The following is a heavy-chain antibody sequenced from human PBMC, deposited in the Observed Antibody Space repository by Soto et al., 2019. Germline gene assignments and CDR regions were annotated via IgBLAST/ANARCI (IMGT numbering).Heavy chain of an antibody. CDR1: GYTFTSYG. CDR2: ISAYNGNT. D-gene: IGHD3-22*01. Sequence: QVQLVQSGAEVKKPGASVKVSCKASGYTFTSYGISWVRQAPGQGLEWMGWISAYNGNTNYAQKLQGRVTMTTDTSTSIAYMELRSLRSDDTAVYYCAREAPNYDSSGYPFDYWGQGTLVTVSS. J-gene: IGHJ4*02. CDR3: AREAPNYDSSGYPFDY. V-gene: IGHV1-18*01.